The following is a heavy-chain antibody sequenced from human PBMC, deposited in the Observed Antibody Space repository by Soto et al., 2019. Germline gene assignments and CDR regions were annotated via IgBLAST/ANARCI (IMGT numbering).Heavy chain of an antibody. Sequence: QVQVVQSGAEVKKPGSSVKVSCKASGGTFSSYAISWVRQAPGQGLEWMGGIIPVFGAATYAQKFQGRVTITADESASTAYMELSSLRSEDTAVYCCARDIQYSSSWFFDYWGQGTLVTVSS. CDR3: ARDIQYSSSWFFDY. J-gene: IGHJ4*02. V-gene: IGHV1-69*12. CDR1: GGTFSSYA. CDR2: IIPVFGAA. D-gene: IGHD6-13*01.